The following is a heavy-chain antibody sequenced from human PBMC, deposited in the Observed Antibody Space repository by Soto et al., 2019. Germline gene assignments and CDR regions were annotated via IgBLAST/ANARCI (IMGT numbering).Heavy chain of an antibody. V-gene: IGHV3-33*01. Sequence: QVQLVESGGGVVQPGRSLRLSCAASGFTFSSFGMHWVRQAPGKGLEWVAVIWYDGSNKYYADSVKGRFTISRDNSKNTVYLQMNSLRAEDTAVYYCARDAYYGSGRYAYWGQGTLVTVSS. CDR1: GFTFSSFG. CDR2: IWYDGSNK. J-gene: IGHJ4*02. D-gene: IGHD3-10*01. CDR3: ARDAYYGSGRYAY.